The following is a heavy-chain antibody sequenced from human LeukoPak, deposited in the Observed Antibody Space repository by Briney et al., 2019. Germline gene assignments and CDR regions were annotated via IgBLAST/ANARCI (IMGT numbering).Heavy chain of an antibody. V-gene: IGHV3-48*02. J-gene: IGHJ3*02. CDR3: ARDGGFGFLAAFDI. CDR2: ISGSGSVS. D-gene: IGHD3-10*01. CDR1: GFTFSSYS. Sequence: PGGSLRLSCAASGFTFSSYSMNWVRQAPGKGLEWISYISGSGSVSYYEDSVKGRFTISRDNAKNLLYLQMNSLRDEDTALYYCARDGGFGFLAAFDIWGQGTMVTVSS.